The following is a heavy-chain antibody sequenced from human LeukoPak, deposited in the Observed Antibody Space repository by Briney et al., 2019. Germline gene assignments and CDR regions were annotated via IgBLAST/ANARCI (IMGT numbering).Heavy chain of an antibody. CDR2: INHSGST. CDR1: GGSFSGYY. D-gene: IGHD1-26*01. Sequence: SETLSLTCAVYGGSFSGYYWSWIRQPPGKGLEWIGEINHSGSTNYNPSLKSRVTISVDTSKNQFSLKLSSVTAADTAVYYCARDRAESIVGATVDAFDIWGQGTMVTVSS. J-gene: IGHJ3*02. CDR3: ARDRAESIVGATVDAFDI. V-gene: IGHV4-34*01.